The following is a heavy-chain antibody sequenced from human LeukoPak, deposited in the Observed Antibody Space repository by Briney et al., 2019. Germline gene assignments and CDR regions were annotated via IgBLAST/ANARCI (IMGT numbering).Heavy chain of an antibody. CDR1: GYSFTSHW. D-gene: IGHD3-3*01. Sequence: PGESLKISCKGSGYSFTSHWISWVRQMPGKGLEWMGRIDPSDSYTNYSPSFQGHVTITADKSISTAYLQWSSLKASDTAMYYCARSFNYDVYGMDVWGKGTTVTVSS. CDR2: IDPSDSYT. V-gene: IGHV5-10-1*01. CDR3: ARSFNYDVYGMDV. J-gene: IGHJ6*04.